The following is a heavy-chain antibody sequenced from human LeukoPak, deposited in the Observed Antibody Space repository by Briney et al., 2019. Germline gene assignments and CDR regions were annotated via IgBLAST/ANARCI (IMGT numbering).Heavy chain of an antibody. Sequence: SETLSLTCTVSGASISSGGNHWSWIRQHPGKGLEWIGHISYSGNTNYKSSLKSRVTISLDTSKNQFSLRLSSVTAADTAVHYCASDLRFYFDTSGYYFDFWGQGALVTVSS. CDR2: ISYSGNT. D-gene: IGHD3-22*01. J-gene: IGHJ4*02. CDR3: ASDLRFYFDTSGYYFDF. CDR1: GASISSGGNH. V-gene: IGHV4-31*03.